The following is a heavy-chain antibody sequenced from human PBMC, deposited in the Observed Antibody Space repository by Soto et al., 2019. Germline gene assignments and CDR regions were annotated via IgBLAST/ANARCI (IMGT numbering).Heavy chain of an antibody. CDR3: ARGEYYYDSSGYYYYY. CDR1: GFTFSDYY. V-gene: IGHV3-30-3*01. CDR2: ISYDGSNK. J-gene: IGHJ4*02. D-gene: IGHD3-22*01. Sequence: GGSLRLSCAASGFTFSDYYMHWVRQAPGKGLEWVAVISYDGSNKYYADSVKGRFTISRDNSKNTLYLQMNSLRAEDTAVYYCARGEYYYDSSGYYYYYWGQGTLVTVSS.